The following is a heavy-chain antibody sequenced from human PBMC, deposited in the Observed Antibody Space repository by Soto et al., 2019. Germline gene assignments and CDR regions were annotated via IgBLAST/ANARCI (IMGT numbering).Heavy chain of an antibody. V-gene: IGHV1-18*01. Sequence: QVQLVQSGAEVKKPGASVKVSCKASGYTFTSYGISWVRQAPGQGLEWMGWISAYNGNTNYAQKLQGRVTMTTDTSTSTAYRELRSLRSDDTAVYYCARDTGSGYRPLPFDYWGQGTLVTVSS. CDR2: ISAYNGNT. CDR3: ARDTGSGYRPLPFDY. D-gene: IGHD3-3*01. CDR1: GYTFTSYG. J-gene: IGHJ4*02.